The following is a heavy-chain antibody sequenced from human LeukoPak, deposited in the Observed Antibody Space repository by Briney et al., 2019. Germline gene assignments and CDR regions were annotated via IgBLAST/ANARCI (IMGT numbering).Heavy chain of an antibody. CDR3: ARDRPLDMVRGVTWFDP. D-gene: IGHD3-10*01. CDR1: GGTFSNYA. V-gene: IGHV1-69*13. CDR2: IIPIFGTA. Sequence: SVKVSCKASGGTFSNYAISWVRQAPGQGLEWMGGIIPIFGTANYAQKFQGRVTITADESTSTAYMELSSLRSEDTAVYYCARDRPLDMVRGVTWFDPWGQGTLVTVSS. J-gene: IGHJ5*02.